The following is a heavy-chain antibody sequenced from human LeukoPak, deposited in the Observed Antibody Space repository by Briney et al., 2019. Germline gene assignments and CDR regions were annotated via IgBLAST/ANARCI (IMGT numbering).Heavy chain of an antibody. D-gene: IGHD1-26*01. CDR1: GFTFSGSA. CDR3: TRQRLVGATHNYFDY. J-gene: IGHJ4*02. Sequence: PGGSLRLSCAASGFTFSGSAMHWVRQASGKGLEWVGRIRSKANSYATAYAASVKGRFTISRDDSKNTAYLQMNSLKTEDTAVYYCTRQRLVGATHNYFDYWGQGTLVTVSS. CDR2: IRSKANSYAT. V-gene: IGHV3-73*01.